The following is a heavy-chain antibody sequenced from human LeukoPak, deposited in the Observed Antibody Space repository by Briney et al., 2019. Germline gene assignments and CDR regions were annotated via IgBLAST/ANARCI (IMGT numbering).Heavy chain of an antibody. CDR2: IYSAGGI. J-gene: IGHJ4*02. D-gene: IGHD3-10*01. V-gene: IGHV3-53*01. CDR3: ASGGLGTRKYYSDPFHY. Sequence: GGSLRLSCAASGFTVSSNYIGWVRQAPGEGLEWVSIIYSAGGIYYADSVRGRFTISRDNSKNTVALQMNSLTVDDTAVYYCASGGLGTRKYYSDPFHYWGQGTLVTVSS. CDR1: GFTVSSNY.